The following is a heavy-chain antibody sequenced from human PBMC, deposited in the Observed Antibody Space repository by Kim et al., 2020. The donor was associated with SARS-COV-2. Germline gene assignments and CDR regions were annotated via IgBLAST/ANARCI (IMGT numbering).Heavy chain of an antibody. Sequence: SETLSLTCAVFGGSFSGYYWSWIRQPPGKGLEWLGEINHSGSTNYNPSLKSRVTISVDTSKNQFSLKLYSVTAADTAAYYCARGPAGLHHDSGGYSSNQLDYWGQGTLVTVSS. V-gene: IGHV4-34*01. D-gene: IGHD3-22*01. J-gene: IGHJ4*02. CDR1: GGSFSGYY. CDR3: ARGPAGLHHDSGGYSSNQLDY. CDR2: INHSGST.